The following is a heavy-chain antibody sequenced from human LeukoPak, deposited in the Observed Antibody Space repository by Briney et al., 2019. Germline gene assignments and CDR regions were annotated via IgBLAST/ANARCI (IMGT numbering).Heavy chain of an antibody. CDR2: ISYDGSNK. Sequence: PGRSLRLSCAASGFTFSSYGMHWVRQAPGKGLEWVAVISYDGSNKYYADSVKGRFTISRDNSKNTLYLQMNSLRAEDTAVYYCARDRPYMDVWGKGTTVTVSS. J-gene: IGHJ6*03. CDR1: GFTFSSYG. CDR3: ARDRPYMDV. V-gene: IGHV3-30*03.